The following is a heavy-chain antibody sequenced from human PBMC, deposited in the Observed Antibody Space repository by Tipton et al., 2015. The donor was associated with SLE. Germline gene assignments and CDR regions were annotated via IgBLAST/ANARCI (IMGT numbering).Heavy chain of an antibody. CDR1: GFTFDDYA. J-gene: IGHJ4*02. CDR2: ISWNSGSI. V-gene: IGHV3-9*01. D-gene: IGHD2-2*01. Sequence: SLRLSCAASGFTFDDYAMHWVRQAPGKGLERVSGISWNSGSIGYADSVKGRFTISRDNAKSSLYLQMNSLRAEDTALYYCAKDRSSTSCFFDYWGQGPLVTVSS. CDR3: AKDRSSTSCFFDY.